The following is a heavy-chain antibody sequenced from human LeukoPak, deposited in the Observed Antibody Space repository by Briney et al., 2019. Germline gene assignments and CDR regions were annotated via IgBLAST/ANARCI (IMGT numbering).Heavy chain of an antibody. CDR3: ARGQGAAVPQVGKNWFDP. CDR2: VNEVGGA. CDR1: GASISSNTYY. J-gene: IGHJ5*02. V-gene: IGHV4-39*07. D-gene: IGHD1-26*01. Sequence: SGTLSLTCTVSGASISSNTYYWGWIRQSPSKGLEWIGEVNEVGGANISPSLRNRVILSVDKSKNQFFLKLISVTVADTAVYYCARGQGAAVPQVGKNWFDPWGQGTRVTVSS.